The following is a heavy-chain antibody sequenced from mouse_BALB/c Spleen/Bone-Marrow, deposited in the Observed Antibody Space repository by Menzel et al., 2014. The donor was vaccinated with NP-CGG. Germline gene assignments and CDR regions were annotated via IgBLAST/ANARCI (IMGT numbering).Heavy chain of an antibody. V-gene: IGHV3-8*02. CDR1: GDSITSGY. D-gene: IGHD2-3*01. J-gene: IGHJ2*01. CDR2: ISYSGNT. CDR3: ATYDGYCFDY. Sequence: EVHLVESGPSLVKPSQTLSLPCSVTGDSITSGYWNWIRKFPGNKLEYMGYISYSGNTYYNPSPKSRISITRDTYKNQYYLQLNSVTTEDTATYYCATYDGYCFDYWGQGTTLTVSS.